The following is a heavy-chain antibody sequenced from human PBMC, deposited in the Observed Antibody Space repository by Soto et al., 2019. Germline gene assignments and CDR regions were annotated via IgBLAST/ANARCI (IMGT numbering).Heavy chain of an antibody. V-gene: IGHV4-31*03. J-gene: IGHJ4*02. CDR1: GGSISSGGYY. CDR2: IYYSGST. D-gene: IGHD3-3*01. Sequence: SETLSLTCTVSGGSISSGGYYWSWIRQHPGKGLEWIGYIYYSGSTYYNPSLKSRVTISVDTSKNQFSLKLSSVTAADTAVYYCARDKRNYDFWSGYQSVGFDYWGQGTLVTVSS. CDR3: ARDKRNYDFWSGYQSVGFDY.